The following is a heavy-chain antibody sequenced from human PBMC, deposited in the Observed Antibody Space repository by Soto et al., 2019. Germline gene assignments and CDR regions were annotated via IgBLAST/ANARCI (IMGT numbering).Heavy chain of an antibody. CDR1: GFTFSHDW. D-gene: IGHD6-19*01. Sequence: LLVESGGGLVQPGGSLRLSCVASGFTFSHDWMDWVRQAPGKGLEWVGRIKSISDGETTNYAASVAGRFTISRDDSKNTLFLHVNSLKTEDTGVYYCTRRIAVAGTYYFDYWGQGTLVTVSS. V-gene: IGHV3-15*07. CDR3: TRRIAVAGTYYFDY. CDR2: IKSISDGETT. J-gene: IGHJ4*02.